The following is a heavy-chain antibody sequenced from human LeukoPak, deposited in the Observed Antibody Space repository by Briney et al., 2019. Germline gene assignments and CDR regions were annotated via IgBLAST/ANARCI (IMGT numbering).Heavy chain of an antibody. Sequence: GGSLRLSCVASGFSLSGYWMYWVRQAPGKGLMYISRNNGDGSTTNNADVVKGRFTMSRDNVKNTLYLQMNSLRPEDTALYYCAKDIGGTNAKIVATPKFGYYYYGMDVWGQGTTVTVSS. CDR1: GFSLSGYW. CDR3: AKDIGGTNAKIVATPKFGYYYYGMDV. D-gene: IGHD5-12*01. V-gene: IGHV3-74*01. CDR2: NNGDGSTT. J-gene: IGHJ6*02.